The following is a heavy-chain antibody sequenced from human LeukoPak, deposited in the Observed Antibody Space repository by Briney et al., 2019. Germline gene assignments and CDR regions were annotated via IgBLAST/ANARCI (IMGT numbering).Heavy chain of an antibody. CDR2: TSYDGINK. D-gene: IGHD6-13*01. V-gene: IGHV3-30*04. CDR1: GFTFSRYA. CDR3: ARIGGWDSSTWNDPKLDY. J-gene: IGHJ4*02. Sequence: GGSLRLSCAASGFTFSRYAMHWVREAPGKGQEWVAVTSYDGINKYYAGAVKGRFTISRDNSKNTVNLEMNSFIGEYTGVYYCARIGGWDSSTWNDPKLDYWGQGTLVTVSS.